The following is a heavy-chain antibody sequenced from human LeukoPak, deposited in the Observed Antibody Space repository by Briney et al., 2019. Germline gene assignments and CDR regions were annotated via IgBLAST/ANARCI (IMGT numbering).Heavy chain of an antibody. J-gene: IGHJ4*02. V-gene: IGHV1-18*01. CDR2: ISAYNGNT. D-gene: IGHD2-15*01. CDR3: ARSPLYCSGGSCYYFDY. Sequence: ASVKVSCKASGYTFTSYGISWVRQAPGQGLEWMGRISAYNGNTNYAQKLQGRVTMTTDTSTSTAYMELRSLRSDDTAVYYCARSPLYCSGGSCYYFDYCGQGTLVTVSS. CDR1: GYTFTSYG.